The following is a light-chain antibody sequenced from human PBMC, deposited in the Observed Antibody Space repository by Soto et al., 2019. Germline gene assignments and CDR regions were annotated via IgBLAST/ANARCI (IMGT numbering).Light chain of an antibody. CDR1: SSDIGGYNY. V-gene: IGLV2-14*01. CDR2: EVT. J-gene: IGLJ2*01. Sequence: QSALTQPASVSGSPGQSITISCTGTSSDIGGYNYVSWYEQHPGKAPKLLIFEVTNRPSGVSDRFSGSKSGYTASLTISGLQAEDEALYYCSSYTSTSLPHVVFGGGTKLTVL. CDR3: SSYTSTSLPHVV.